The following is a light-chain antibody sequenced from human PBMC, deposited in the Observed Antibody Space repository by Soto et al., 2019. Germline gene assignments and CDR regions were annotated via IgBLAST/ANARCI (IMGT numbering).Light chain of an antibody. Sequence: EIVLTQSPATLSLSPGERATLSCRASQSVSSHLAWYQQKPGQAPRLLIYDASNRATGIPARFSGSGSGTTFPLTINSIEPEVFVVYYCQQRTTWQEITFGGGTKVEIK. CDR2: DAS. CDR3: QQRTTWQEIT. J-gene: IGKJ4*01. V-gene: IGKV3-11*01. CDR1: QSVSSH.